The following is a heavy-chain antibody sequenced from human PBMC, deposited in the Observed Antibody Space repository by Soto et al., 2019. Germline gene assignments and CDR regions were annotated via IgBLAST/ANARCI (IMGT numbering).Heavy chain of an antibody. Sequence: EVQLVASGGGLVQPGGSLRLSCEASGFIFSTHWMRWVRQAPGKGLGGVAKINRDGDAQYYGGSVRGRFTVSRDKTGNSLYLQMNNVRVEDTAMYYCAREGVGPLGGEFEVWGQGTMVTVSS. V-gene: IGHV3-7*01. CDR1: GFIFSTHW. D-gene: IGHD4-17*01. CDR3: AREGVGPLGGEFEV. J-gene: IGHJ3*01. CDR2: INRDGDAQ.